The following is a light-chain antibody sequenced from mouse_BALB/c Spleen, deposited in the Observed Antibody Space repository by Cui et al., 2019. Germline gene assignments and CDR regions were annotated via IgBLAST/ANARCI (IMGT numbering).Light chain of an antibody. CDR2: DTS. V-gene: IGKV4-55*01. J-gene: IGKJ1*01. Sequence: QIVLTQSPATMSASTGEKVTMTCSASSSVSYMYWYQQKPGSSPRLLIYDTSNLASGVPVRFSGSGSGTSYSLTISRMEAEDAATYYCQQWSSYPRTFGGGTKLEIK. CDR3: QQWSSYPRT. CDR1: SSVSY.